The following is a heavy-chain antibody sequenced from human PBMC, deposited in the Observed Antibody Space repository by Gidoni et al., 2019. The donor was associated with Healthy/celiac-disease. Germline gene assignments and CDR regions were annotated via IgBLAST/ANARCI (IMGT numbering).Heavy chain of an antibody. V-gene: IGHV3-21*01. D-gene: IGHD6-19*01. Sequence: EVQLVESGGGLVKPGGSLRLSCAASGFHFSTYSMNWVRQAPGKGLEWVSSISSSSSYIYYADSVKGLFTISRDNAKNSLYLQMNSLRAEDTAVYYCARDFQRHAVAAPPGDYWGQGTLVTVSS. J-gene: IGHJ4*02. CDR3: ARDFQRHAVAAPPGDY. CDR2: ISSSSSYI. CDR1: GFHFSTYS.